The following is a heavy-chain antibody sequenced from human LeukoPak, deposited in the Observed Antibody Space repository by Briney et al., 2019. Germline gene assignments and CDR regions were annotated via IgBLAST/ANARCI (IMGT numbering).Heavy chain of an antibody. CDR2: ISSGSAFI. D-gene: IGHD3-16*01. V-gene: IGHV3-21*01. Sequence: GGSLRLSCTASGFTFSSYSMNWVRQAPGKGLEWVSSISSGSAFIYYADSVKGRFTISRDNAKKSLYLQMNSLRGEDTAVYYCARDLAVKGDRDAFDIWAKGQWSPSLQ. CDR3: ARDLAVKGDRDAFDI. CDR1: GFTFSSYS. J-gene: IGHJ3*02.